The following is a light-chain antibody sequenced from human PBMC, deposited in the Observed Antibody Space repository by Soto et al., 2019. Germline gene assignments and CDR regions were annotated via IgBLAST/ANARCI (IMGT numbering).Light chain of an antibody. J-gene: IGKJ2*01. CDR3: QQYNNWPLYT. CDR2: AAS. Sequence: EIVLTQSPGTLSLSPGERATLSCRASQSVSSSYLAGYQQKPGQAPRLLIYAASTRATDIPARFTGRGSGTAFTLTISSLQSEDFAVYFCQQYNNWPLYTFGQWTKLE. CDR1: QSVSSSY. V-gene: IGKV3-15*01.